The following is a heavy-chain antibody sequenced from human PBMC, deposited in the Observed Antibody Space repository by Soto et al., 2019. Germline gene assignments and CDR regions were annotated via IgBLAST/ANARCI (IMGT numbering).Heavy chain of an antibody. J-gene: IGHJ3*02. CDR2: ISSSSSYI. Sequence: GGSLRLSCAASGFTFSSYSMNWVRQAPGKGLEWVSSISSSSSYIYYADSVKGRFTISRDNAKNSLYLQMNSLRAEDTAVYYCARPMDCSSTRCDAFDIWGQGTMVTVSS. CDR3: ARPMDCSSTRCDAFDI. D-gene: IGHD2-2*01. V-gene: IGHV3-21*01. CDR1: GFTFSSYS.